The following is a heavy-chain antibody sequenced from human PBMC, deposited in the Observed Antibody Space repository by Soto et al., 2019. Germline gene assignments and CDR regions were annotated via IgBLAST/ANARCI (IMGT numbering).Heavy chain of an antibody. V-gene: IGHV3-48*02. CDR2: ISSSSSTI. J-gene: IGHJ4*02. CDR3: ARGGYSGPTWYYFDY. D-gene: IGHD1-26*01. CDR1: GFTFSSYS. Sequence: GGSLRLSCAASGFTFSSYSMNWVRQAPGKGLEWVSYISSSSSTIYYADSVKGRFTISRDNAKNSLYLQMNSLRDEDTAVYYCARGGYSGPTWYYFDYWGQGTLVTVSS.